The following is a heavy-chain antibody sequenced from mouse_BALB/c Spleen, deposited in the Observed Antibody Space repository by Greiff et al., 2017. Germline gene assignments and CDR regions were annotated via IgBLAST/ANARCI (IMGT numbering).Heavy chain of an antibody. J-gene: IGHJ4*01. CDR2: ISSGGSYT. D-gene: IGHD1-1*01. CDR3: ARGGTTVVPYAMDY. V-gene: IGHV5-6*01. CDR1: GFTFSSYG. Sequence: EVNVVESGGDLVKPGGSLKLSCAASGFTFSSYGMSWVRQTPDKRLEWVATISSGGSYTYYPDSVKGRFTISRDNAKNTLYLQMSSLKSEDTAMYYCARGGTTVVPYAMDYWGQGTSVTVSS.